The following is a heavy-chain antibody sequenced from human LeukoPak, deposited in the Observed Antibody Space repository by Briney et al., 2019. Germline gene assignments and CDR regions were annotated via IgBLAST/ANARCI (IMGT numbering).Heavy chain of an antibody. CDR3: ARLQAARLNY. D-gene: IGHD6-6*01. J-gene: IGHJ4*02. CDR1: GDSISNYF. CDR2: VSYSGST. V-gene: IGHV4-59*12. Sequence: SETLSLTCTVSGDSISNYFWSWIRQPPGKGLEWIGYVSYSGSTNYNPSLKSRVTISVDTSKNQFSLKLSSVTAADTAVYYCARLQAARLNYWGQGTLVTVSS.